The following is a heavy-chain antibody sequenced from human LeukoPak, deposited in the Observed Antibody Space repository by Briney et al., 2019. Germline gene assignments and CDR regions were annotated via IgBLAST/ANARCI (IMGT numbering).Heavy chain of an antibody. CDR2: ISGSGGST. J-gene: IGHJ4*02. CDR1: GFTFSSYA. CDR3: AKAELSYGVKELYCDY. Sequence: GGSLRLSCAASGFTFSSYAMSWVSQAPGKGLEWVSAISGSGGSTYYADSVKGRFTISRDNSKNTLYLRMNSLRAEDTAVYYCAKAELSYGVKELYCDYWGQGTLVTVSS. V-gene: IGHV3-23*01. D-gene: IGHD5-18*01.